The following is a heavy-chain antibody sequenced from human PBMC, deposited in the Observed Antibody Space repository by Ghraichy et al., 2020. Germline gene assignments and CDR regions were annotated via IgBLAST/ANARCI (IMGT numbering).Heavy chain of an antibody. CDR2: IYYSGST. CDR1: GGSISSYY. J-gene: IGHJ6*02. Sequence: GSLSLTCTVSGGSISSYYWSWIRQPPGKGLEWIGYIYYSGSTNYNPSLKSRVTISVDTSKNQFSLKLSSVTAADTAVYYCARSVGEGYYYGVDVWGQGTTVTVSS. CDR3: ARSVGEGYYYGVDV. V-gene: IGHV4-59*01. D-gene: IGHD3-10*01.